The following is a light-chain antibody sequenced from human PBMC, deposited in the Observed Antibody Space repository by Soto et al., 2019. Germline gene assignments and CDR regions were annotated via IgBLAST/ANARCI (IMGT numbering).Light chain of an antibody. CDR2: AAS. J-gene: IGKJ2*01. CDR3: QQSYSTPYP. CDR1: QSISSY. V-gene: IGKV1-39*01. Sequence: DIQMTQSPSSLSASVGDRVTITCRASQSISSYLNWYQQKPGKAPKLLIYAASSLQSGVPSRFSGSGSGTDFTLTISRLQPEDFATYYCQQSYSTPYPFGQGTKLEIK.